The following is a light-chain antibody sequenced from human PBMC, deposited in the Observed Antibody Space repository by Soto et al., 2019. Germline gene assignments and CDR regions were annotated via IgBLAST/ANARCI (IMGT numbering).Light chain of an antibody. CDR3: GSWDSSLSAYV. J-gene: IGLJ1*01. Sequence: QSALTQPASVSGSPGQSITITCTGTSSDVGGNSVSWYQQLPGTAPKLLIYDDNKRPSGIPDRFSGSKSGTSATLGITGFQTGDEADYYCGSWDSSLSAYVFGTGTKVTLL. CDR1: SSDVGGNS. CDR2: DDN. V-gene: IGLV1-51*01.